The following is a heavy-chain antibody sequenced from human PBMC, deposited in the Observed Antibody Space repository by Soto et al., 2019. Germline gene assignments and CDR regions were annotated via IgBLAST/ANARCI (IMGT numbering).Heavy chain of an antibody. Sequence: GGSLRLSCEASGFTFSSYGMHWVRQAPGKGLEWVSLISYDGRNKFYRDSVKGRFTISRDNPNNSLYLQMNSLRPEDTAVYYCAKTLGSGSHFYSFHGMDVWGQGTTVTVSS. CDR3: AKTLGSGSHFYSFHGMDV. D-gene: IGHD3-10*01. V-gene: IGHV3-30*18. CDR1: GFTFSSYG. J-gene: IGHJ6*02. CDR2: ISYDGRNK.